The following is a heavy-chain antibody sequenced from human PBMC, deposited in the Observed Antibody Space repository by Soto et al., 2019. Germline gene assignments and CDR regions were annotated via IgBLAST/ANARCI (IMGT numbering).Heavy chain of an antibody. CDR2: INSDGSST. V-gene: IGHV3-74*01. CDR3: VRRGAVAGLHY. D-gene: IGHD6-19*01. CDR1: GFTFSSYW. J-gene: IGHJ4*02. Sequence: EVQLVESGGGLVQPGGSLRVSCAASGFTFSSYWMHWVRQAPGKGLVWVSRINSDGSSTSYADSVKGRFTISRDNAKNTLYLQMNSLRADDTAIYYCVRRGAVAGLHYWGQGTLVTVSS.